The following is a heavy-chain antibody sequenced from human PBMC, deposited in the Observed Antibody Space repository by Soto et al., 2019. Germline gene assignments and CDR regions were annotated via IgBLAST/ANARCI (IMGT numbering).Heavy chain of an antibody. D-gene: IGHD7-27*01. Sequence: PGGSLRLSCSASGFTFSSYAMHWVRQAPGKGLVYVSAISSNGGSTYYADSVKGRFTISRDNSKNTLYLQMSSLRAEDTAVYYCARLNWGSDYYFDYWGQGTLVTVSS. CDR3: ARLNWGSDYYFDY. CDR1: GFTFSSYA. J-gene: IGHJ4*02. CDR2: ISSNGGST. V-gene: IGHV3-64D*06.